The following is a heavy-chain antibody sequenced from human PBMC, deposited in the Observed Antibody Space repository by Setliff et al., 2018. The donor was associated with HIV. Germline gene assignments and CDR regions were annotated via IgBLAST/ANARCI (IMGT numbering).Heavy chain of an antibody. V-gene: IGHV4-61*09. J-gene: IGHJ3*01. CDR1: GGSINRGTYY. CDR3: ARHNCGTTACYGAVV. D-gene: IGHD2-2*01. Sequence: SETLSLTCSVSGGSINRGTYYWTWIRQSAGKGLEWIGHIYITGGTDYNPSLKSRVTISVDTSKNQFSLTLTSVTATDTAVYYCARHNCGTTACYGAVVWGQGTMVTVSS. CDR2: IYITGGT.